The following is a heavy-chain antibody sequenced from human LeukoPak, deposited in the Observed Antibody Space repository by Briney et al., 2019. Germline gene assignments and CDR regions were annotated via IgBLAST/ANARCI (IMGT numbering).Heavy chain of an antibody. CDR2: IYYSGST. D-gene: IGHD4-17*01. Sequence: SETLSLTCTVSGGSISSSSYYWGWIRQPPGKGLEWIGSIYYSGSTYYNPSLKSRVTISVDTSKNQFSLKLSSVTAADTAVYYCARGGTTERWFDPWGQGTLVTVSS. J-gene: IGHJ5*02. V-gene: IGHV4-39*07. CDR3: ARGGTTERWFDP. CDR1: GGSISSSSYY.